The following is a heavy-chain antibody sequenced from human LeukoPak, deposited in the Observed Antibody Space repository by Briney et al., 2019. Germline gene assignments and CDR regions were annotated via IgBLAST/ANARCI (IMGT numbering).Heavy chain of an antibody. D-gene: IGHD2-15*01. J-gene: IGHJ4*02. CDR3: ARVGLGYCSGGSCYSLDY. Sequence: PGGSLRLSCAASGFTFSSYSMNWVRRAPGKGLEWVSSISSSSSYIYYADSVKGRFTISRDNAKNSLYLQMNSLRAEDTAVYYCARVGLGYCSGGSCYSLDYWGQGTLVTVSS. CDR2: ISSSSSYI. CDR1: GFTFSSYS. V-gene: IGHV3-21*01.